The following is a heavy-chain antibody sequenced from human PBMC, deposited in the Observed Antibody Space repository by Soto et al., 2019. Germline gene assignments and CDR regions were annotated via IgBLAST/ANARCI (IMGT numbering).Heavy chain of an antibody. CDR2: TYYRSKWYN. CDR3: ARASLAVAGTRYYYDGMDV. V-gene: IGHV6-1*01. J-gene: IGHJ6*02. D-gene: IGHD6-19*01. Sequence: SQTLSLTCAISGDSVSSNSAAWNWIRQSPSRGLEWLGRTYYRSKWYNDYAVSVKSRITINPDTSKNQFSLQLNSVTPEDTAVYYCARASLAVAGTRYYYDGMDVWGQGTTVTVSS. CDR1: GDSVSSNSAA.